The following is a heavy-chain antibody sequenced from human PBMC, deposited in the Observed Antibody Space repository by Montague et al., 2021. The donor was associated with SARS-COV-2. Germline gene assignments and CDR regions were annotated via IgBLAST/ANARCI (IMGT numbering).Heavy chain of an antibody. D-gene: IGHD3-9*01. Sequence: SLRLSYAASGFTFSSYAMHWVRQAPGKGLEWVAVISYDGSNKYYADSVKGRFTISRDNSKNTLYLQMNSLRAEDTAVYYCARGDHDILTGYYIPYFDYWGQGTLVTVSS. J-gene: IGHJ4*02. CDR2: ISYDGSNK. V-gene: IGHV3-30*04. CDR1: GFTFSSYA. CDR3: ARGDHDILTGYYIPYFDY.